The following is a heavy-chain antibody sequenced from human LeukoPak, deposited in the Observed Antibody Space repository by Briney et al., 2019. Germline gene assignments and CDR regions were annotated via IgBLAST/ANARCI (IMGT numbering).Heavy chain of an antibody. CDR3: ARGKYSFDY. CDR1: GFTFSDSF. Sequence: PGGSLRLSCAASGFTFSDSFMSWIRQAPGKGLEYISYISSSGSTIYYADSVKGRFSLSRDNAKNSLSLEMNSLRAEDTAVYYCARGKYSFDYWGQGTLVTVSS. J-gene: IGHJ4*02. V-gene: IGHV3-11*01. CDR2: ISSSGSTI.